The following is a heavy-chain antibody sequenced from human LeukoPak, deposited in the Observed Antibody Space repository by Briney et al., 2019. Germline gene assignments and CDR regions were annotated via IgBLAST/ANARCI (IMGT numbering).Heavy chain of an antibody. CDR2: IYTSGST. CDR3: ARGPGYCSSTSCYLLGEYYYYYYMDV. CDR1: GGSFSGYY. V-gene: IGHV4-59*10. D-gene: IGHD2-2*01. J-gene: IGHJ6*03. Sequence: PSETLSLTCAVYGGSFSGYYWSWIRQPPGKGLGWIGRIYTSGSTNYNPSLKSRVTISVDTSKNQFSLKLSSVTAADTAVYYCARGPGYCSSTSCYLLGEYYYYYYMDVWGKGTTVTISS.